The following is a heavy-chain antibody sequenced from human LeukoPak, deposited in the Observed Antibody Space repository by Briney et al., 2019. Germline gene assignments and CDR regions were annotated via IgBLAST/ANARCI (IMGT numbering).Heavy chain of an antibody. D-gene: IGHD6-19*01. CDR3: ARVVRGWAQRYYYYMDV. CDR1: GGSINSGSYY. V-gene: IGHV4-61*09. CDR2: FYTSGHT. J-gene: IGHJ6*03. Sequence: PSQTLSLTCTVSGGSINSGSYYWSWIRQPAGKGLEWMGHFYTSGHTSYNPSLKSRVTISVDTSKNQFSLKLSSVTAADTAVYYCARVVRGWAQRYYYYMDVWGKGTTVTVSS.